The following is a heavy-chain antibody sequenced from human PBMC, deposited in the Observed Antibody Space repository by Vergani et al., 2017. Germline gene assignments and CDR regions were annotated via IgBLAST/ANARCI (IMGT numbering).Heavy chain of an antibody. V-gene: IGHV3-48*03. CDR3: ARDPGSGYLAYYYYGMDV. CDR2: ISSSGSTI. CDR1: GFTFSSYE. Sequence: EVQLVESGGGLVQPGGSLRLSCAASGFTFSSYEMNWVRQAPGKGLEWVSYISSSGSTIYYADSVKGRFTISRDNAKNSLYLQMNSLRAEDTAVYYCARDPGSGYLAYYYYGMDVWGQGTTVTVSS. D-gene: IGHD3-22*01. J-gene: IGHJ6*02.